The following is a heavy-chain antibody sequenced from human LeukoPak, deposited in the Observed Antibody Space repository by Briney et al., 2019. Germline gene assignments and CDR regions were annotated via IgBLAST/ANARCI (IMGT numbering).Heavy chain of an antibody. CDR3: ARRRVRGKGNWFDP. J-gene: IGHJ5*02. CDR1: GGSISSYY. V-gene: IGHV4-59*12. D-gene: IGHD3-10*01. Sequence: SETLSLTCTVSGGSISSYYWSWIRQPPGKGLEWIGYIYYSGSTNYNPSLKSRVTISVDTSKNQFSLKLSSVTAADTAVYYCARRRVRGKGNWFDPWGQGTLVTVSS. CDR2: IYYSGST.